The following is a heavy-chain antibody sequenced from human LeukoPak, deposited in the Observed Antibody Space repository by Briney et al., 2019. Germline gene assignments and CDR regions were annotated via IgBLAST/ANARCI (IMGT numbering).Heavy chain of an antibody. CDR3: ARVPLDYVWGSYRSPFED. V-gene: IGHV4-39*07. Sequence: SETLSLTCTVSGGSVSSGSYYWSWVRQPPGKGLEWIGEIYHGGSTNFNPSLKSRVTISVDKSKNRFSLKLSSATAADTAVYYCARVPLDYVWGSYRSPFEDWGQGTLVTVSS. CDR1: GGSVSSGSYY. CDR2: IYHGGST. J-gene: IGHJ4*02. D-gene: IGHD3-16*02.